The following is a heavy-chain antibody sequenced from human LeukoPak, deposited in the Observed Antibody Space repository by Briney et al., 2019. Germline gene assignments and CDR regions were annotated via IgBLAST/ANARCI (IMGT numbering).Heavy chain of an antibody. V-gene: IGHV4-28*01. D-gene: IGHD6-19*01. CDR3: ARNQAVAANRGASDV. Sequence: SDTLSLTCAVSGYSISSNNWWAWVRQPPGKGLEWIGYIYYNGNTYYNPYNPSLTSRVTMSVDTPKSQCSLKLDSVTEIDTAMYYCARNQAVAANRGASDVWGQGTMVTVSS. CDR1: GYSISSNNW. CDR2: IYYNGNT. J-gene: IGHJ3*01.